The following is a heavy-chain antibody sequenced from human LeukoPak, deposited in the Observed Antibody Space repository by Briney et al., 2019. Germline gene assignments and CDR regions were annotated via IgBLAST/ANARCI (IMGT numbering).Heavy chain of an antibody. CDR1: GFTFVSYW. CDR3: ARDHHPSYYLPDY. V-gene: IGHV3-7*04. Sequence: GGSLRLSCAGSGFTFVSYWRTWVRPAPGKGLEWVASIKEDGSEKYYEDSVKGRFTIPRDNAKNSLYLQMNSLRAEATAVYYCARDHHPSYYLPDYWGQGTLVTVSS. J-gene: IGHJ4*02. D-gene: IGHD1-26*01. CDR2: IKEDGSEK.